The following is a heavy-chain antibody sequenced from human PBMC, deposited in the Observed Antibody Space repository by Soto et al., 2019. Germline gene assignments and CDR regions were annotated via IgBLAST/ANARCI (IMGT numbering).Heavy chain of an antibody. CDR1: GFTFSSYG. CDR3: AKLGSGSGSHPSQEKYYYGMDV. CDR2: ISYDGSNK. J-gene: IGHJ6*02. Sequence: GGSLRLSCAASGFTFSSYGMHWVRQAPGKGLEWVAVISYDGSNKYYADSVKGRFTISRDNSKNTLYLQMNSLRAEDTAVYYCAKLGSGSGSHPSQEKYYYGMDVWGQGTTVTVSS. V-gene: IGHV3-30*18. D-gene: IGHD3-10*01.